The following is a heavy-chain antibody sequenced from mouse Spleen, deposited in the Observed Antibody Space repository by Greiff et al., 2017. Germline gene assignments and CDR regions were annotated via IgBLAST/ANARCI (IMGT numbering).Heavy chain of an antibody. CDR1: GYAFSSSW. Sequence: VQLQESGPELVKPGASVKISCKASGYAFSSSWMNWVKQRPGKGLEWIGRIYPGDGDTNYNGKFKGKATLTADKSSSTAYMQLSSLTSEDSAVYFCARGARATYDWGQGTLVTVSA. D-gene: IGHD3-1*01. CDR2: IYPGDGDT. J-gene: IGHJ3*01. V-gene: IGHV1-82*01. CDR3: ARGARATYD.